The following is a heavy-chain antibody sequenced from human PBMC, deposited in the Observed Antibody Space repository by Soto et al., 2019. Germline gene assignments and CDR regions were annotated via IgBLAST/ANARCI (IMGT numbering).Heavy chain of an antibody. CDR3: ARVGYCSGGSCAVDDAFDI. D-gene: IGHD2-15*01. Sequence: GGSLRLSCAASGFTFSSYWMSWVRQAPGKGLEWVANIKQDGSEKYYVDSVKGRFTISRDNAKNSLYLQMNSLRAEDTAVYYCARVGYCSGGSCAVDDAFDIWGQGTMVTVSS. CDR1: GFTFSSYW. CDR2: IKQDGSEK. V-gene: IGHV3-7*01. J-gene: IGHJ3*02.